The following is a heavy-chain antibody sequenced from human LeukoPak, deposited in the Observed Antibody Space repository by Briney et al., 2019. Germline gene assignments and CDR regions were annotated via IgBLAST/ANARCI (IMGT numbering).Heavy chain of an antibody. D-gene: IGHD1-26*01. CDR3: ARDLGVTGGSYPFDY. CDR2: ISYDGRNK. V-gene: IGHV3-30*03. J-gene: IGHJ4*02. Sequence: PGGSLRLSCAASGFTFNNHDMHWVRQAPGKGLEWVAGISYDGRNKYYADSVKGRFTISRDNSKNTMYLQMNSLRAEDTSVYYCARDLGVTGGSYPFDYWGQGILVSVSS. CDR1: GFTFNNHD.